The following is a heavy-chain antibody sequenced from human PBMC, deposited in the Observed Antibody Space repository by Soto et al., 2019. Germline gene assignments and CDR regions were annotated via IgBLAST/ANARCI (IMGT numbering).Heavy chain of an antibody. CDR1: GFTFSSYA. Sequence: GGSLRLSCAASGFTFSSYAMSWVRQAPGKGLEWVSAISGSGGSTYYADSVKGRFTISRDNSKNTLYLQMNSLRAEDTAVYYCAKDGPYDYIWGSYRNNWFDPWGQGTLVTVSS. V-gene: IGHV3-23*01. D-gene: IGHD3-16*02. CDR2: ISGSGGST. CDR3: AKDGPYDYIWGSYRNNWFDP. J-gene: IGHJ5*02.